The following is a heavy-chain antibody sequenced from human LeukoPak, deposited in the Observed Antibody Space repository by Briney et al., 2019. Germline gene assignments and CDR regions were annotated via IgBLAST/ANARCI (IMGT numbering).Heavy chain of an antibody. CDR3: ARDDYTQYYFDY. V-gene: IGHV3-30-3*01. Sequence: GRSLRLSCAASGLTFSSHALHWVRQAPGKGLEWVAVISYDGNNKYYADSVKGRFTISRDNSKNTLFLQMSSLRAEDTAVYSCARDDYTQYYFDYWGQGTLVTVSS. J-gene: IGHJ4*02. D-gene: IGHD4-11*01. CDR2: ISYDGNNK. CDR1: GLTFSSHA.